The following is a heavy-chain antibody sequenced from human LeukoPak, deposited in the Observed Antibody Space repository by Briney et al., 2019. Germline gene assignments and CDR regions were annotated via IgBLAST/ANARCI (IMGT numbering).Heavy chain of an antibody. V-gene: IGHV1-18*01. CDR2: ISAYDGNT. D-gene: IGHD4-17*01. Sequence: AXVXXXCKASGYTFTSYGMSWVGQAPGQGLEXMGWISAYDGNTNYAQKLQGRVTMTTDKSKRTAYMEVRSLRSEDTAVYYCASGDYGDLSFDYWGQGTLVTVSS. CDR3: ASGDYGDLSFDY. J-gene: IGHJ4*02. CDR1: GYTFTSYG.